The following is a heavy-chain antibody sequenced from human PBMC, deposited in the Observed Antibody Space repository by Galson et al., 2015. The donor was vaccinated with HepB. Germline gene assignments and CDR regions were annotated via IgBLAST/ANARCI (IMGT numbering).Heavy chain of an antibody. CDR3: ARGGSDSSWYWVY. Sequence: SLRLSCAASGFTFSNDWMTWVRQAPGKGLEWVANIKQDETSEKYYVDSVKGRFTISRDNTKNSLHLQMNGLRAEDTAVYYCARGGSDSSWYWVYWGQGTLVTVSS. CDR1: GFTFSNDW. J-gene: IGHJ4*02. CDR2: IKQDETSEK. V-gene: IGHV3-7*03. D-gene: IGHD6-13*01.